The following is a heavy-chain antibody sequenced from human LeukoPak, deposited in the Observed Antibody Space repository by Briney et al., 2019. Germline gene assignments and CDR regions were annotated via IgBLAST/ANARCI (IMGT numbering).Heavy chain of an antibody. CDR3: ANIVGATNFDY. Sequence: GGSLRLSCVASAFEFSSNWMSWVRQAPGKGLEWVASIKQDGSETYYVDSVKGRFTISRDNAKNSLFLQMNSLRAEDTAVYYCANIVGATNFDYWGQGTLVTVSS. D-gene: IGHD1-26*01. J-gene: IGHJ4*02. CDR2: IKQDGSET. V-gene: IGHV3-7*02. CDR1: AFEFSSNW.